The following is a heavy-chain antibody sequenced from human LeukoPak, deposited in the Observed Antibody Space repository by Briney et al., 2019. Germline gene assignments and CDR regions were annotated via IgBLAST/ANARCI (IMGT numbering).Heavy chain of an antibody. D-gene: IGHD3-22*01. CDR2: IKLDGSEK. V-gene: IGHV3-7*03. Sequence: GGSLRLSCVASGFTFGKYWMSWVRQAPGKGLEWVANIKLDGSEKNYVDSVKGRFTISRDNTKNSLYLQMNSLRAEDTAVYYCARAYYYDSSGCYLGIGMDVWGQGTTVTVSS. CDR1: GFTFGKYW. J-gene: IGHJ6*02. CDR3: ARAYYYDSSGCYLGIGMDV.